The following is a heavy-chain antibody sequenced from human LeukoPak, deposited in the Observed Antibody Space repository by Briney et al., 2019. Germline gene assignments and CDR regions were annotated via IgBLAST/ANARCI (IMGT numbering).Heavy chain of an antibody. V-gene: IGHV4-34*01. CDR2: INHSGST. CDR3: ARGPRGYCSSTSCYYYGMDV. J-gene: IGHJ6*04. CDR1: GGSFSGYY. Sequence: SETLSLTCAVYGGSFSGYYWSWIRQPPGKGLEWIGEINHSGSTNYNPSLKSRVTISVDTSKNRFSLKLSSVTAADTAVYYCARGPRGYCSSTSCYYYGMDVWGKGTTVTVSS. D-gene: IGHD2-2*01.